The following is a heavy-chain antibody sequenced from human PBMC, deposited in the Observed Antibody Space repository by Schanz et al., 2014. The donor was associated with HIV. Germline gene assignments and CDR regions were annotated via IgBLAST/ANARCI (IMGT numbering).Heavy chain of an antibody. CDR2: INPNSGGT. D-gene: IGHD6-13*01. Sequence: QVQLVQSGAEVKKPGASVKVSCKASGYTISAYYMHWVRQVPGQGLEWIAWINPNSGGTKYGQKFQGRVTVTRDTSISTVYLEMSGLSSDDTAVYYCATGSGEAAVGTSFYYGMDVWGQGTTITVSS. CDR1: GYTISAYY. CDR3: ATGSGEAAVGTSFYYGMDV. J-gene: IGHJ6*02. V-gene: IGHV1-2*02.